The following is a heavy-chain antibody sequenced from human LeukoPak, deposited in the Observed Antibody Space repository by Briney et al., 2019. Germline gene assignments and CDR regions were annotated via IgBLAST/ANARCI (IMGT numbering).Heavy chain of an antibody. Sequence: SETLSLTCTVSGGSISSYYWSWIRQPPGKGLEWIGYIYYSGSTNHSPSLKSRVTISVDTSKNQFSLKLTSVTAADTAVYYCAREYFGSGRPTYNWFDPWGQGTLVTVSS. D-gene: IGHD3-10*01. J-gene: IGHJ5*02. CDR2: IYYSGST. CDR1: GGSISSYY. V-gene: IGHV4-59*01. CDR3: AREYFGSGRPTYNWFDP.